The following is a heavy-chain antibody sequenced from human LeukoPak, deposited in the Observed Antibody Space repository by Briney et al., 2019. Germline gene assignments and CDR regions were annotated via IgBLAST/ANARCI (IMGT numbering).Heavy chain of an antibody. CDR3: ARVDRSYYYLDV. CDR1: GATFSSYS. J-gene: IGHJ6*03. V-gene: IGHV1-69*05. Sequence: ASVKVSCKASGATFSSYSITWVRQAPGQGLEWMGGIMPLFNTAHYAQQFQGRVTITTDESTSTAYLDLRSLRFEDTAMYYCARVDRSYYYLDVWGKRTAVTVSS. CDR2: IMPLFNTA.